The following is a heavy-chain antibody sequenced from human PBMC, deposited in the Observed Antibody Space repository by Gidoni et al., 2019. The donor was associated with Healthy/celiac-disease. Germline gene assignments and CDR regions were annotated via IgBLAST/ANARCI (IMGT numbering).Heavy chain of an antibody. D-gene: IGHD3-3*01. CDR2: ISGSGGST. Sequence: EVQLLESGGGLVQPGGSLRLACAASGFTFRIYAMSWVRQAPGKGLEWVSAISGSGGSTYYADSVKGRFTISRDNSKNTLYLQMNSLRAEDTAVYHCAKITIFGVVIIPGYYYGMDVWGQGTTVTVSS. V-gene: IGHV3-23*01. CDR1: GFTFRIYA. CDR3: AKITIFGVVIIPGYYYGMDV. J-gene: IGHJ6*02.